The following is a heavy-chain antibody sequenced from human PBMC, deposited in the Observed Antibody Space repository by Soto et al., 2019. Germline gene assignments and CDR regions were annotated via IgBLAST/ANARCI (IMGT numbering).Heavy chain of an antibody. Sequence: QVQLVQSGAEVKKPGSSVKVSCKASGGTFSSYAISWVRQAPGQGLEWMGGIIPIFGTANYAQKFQGRVTITADXXTXTXXVELSSLRSEDTAVYYCASGYYDSSGYTTDWYFDLWGRGTLVTVSS. CDR1: GGTFSSYA. D-gene: IGHD3-22*01. V-gene: IGHV1-69*12. CDR2: IIPIFGTA. CDR3: ASGYYDSSGYTTDWYFDL. J-gene: IGHJ2*01.